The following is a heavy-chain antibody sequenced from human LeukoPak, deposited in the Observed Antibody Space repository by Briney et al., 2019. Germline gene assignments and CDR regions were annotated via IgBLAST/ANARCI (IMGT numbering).Heavy chain of an antibody. J-gene: IGHJ3*02. CDR1: GFTFSSYA. Sequence: GGSLRLSCAASGFTFSSYAMHWVRQAPGKGLEWVAAISYDGSNKYYADSVKGRFTISRDNSKNTLYLQMNSLRAEDTAVYYCARGDYGDYVRGAFDIWGQGTMVTVSS. V-gene: IGHV3-30*04. D-gene: IGHD4-17*01. CDR2: ISYDGSNK. CDR3: ARGDYGDYVRGAFDI.